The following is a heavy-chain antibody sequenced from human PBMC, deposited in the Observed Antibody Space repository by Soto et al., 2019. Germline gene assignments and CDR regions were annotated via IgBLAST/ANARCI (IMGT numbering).Heavy chain of an antibody. CDR2: TYYRSKWYN. CDR1: VDSVSSNSAA. V-gene: IGHV6-1*01. CDR3: ARDLSSSWKQAFDI. J-gene: IGHJ3*02. D-gene: IGHD6-13*01. Sequence: SQTLSLTCAISVDSVSSNSAAWNWIRQSPSRGLEWLGRTYYRSKWYNYYAVSLKSRITINPDTSKNQFSLQLNSVTHEDTAVYYCARDLSSSWKQAFDIWEQGTMVTVS.